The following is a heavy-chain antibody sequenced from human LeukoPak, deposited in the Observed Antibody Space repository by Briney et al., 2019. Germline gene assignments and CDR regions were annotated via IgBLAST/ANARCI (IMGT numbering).Heavy chain of an antibody. J-gene: IGHJ4*02. CDR2: IYSGGST. CDR1: GFTVSSNY. V-gene: IGHV3-53*01. CDR3: ARATRSISRSWYFLDY. Sequence: GGSLRLSCAASGFTVSSNYMSWVRQAPGKGLEWVSDIYSGGSTYYSDAVKGRFTISRDNSKNTLYLQMNSLRAEDTAVYYCARATRSISRSWYFLDYWGQGTLVTVSS. D-gene: IGHD6-13*01.